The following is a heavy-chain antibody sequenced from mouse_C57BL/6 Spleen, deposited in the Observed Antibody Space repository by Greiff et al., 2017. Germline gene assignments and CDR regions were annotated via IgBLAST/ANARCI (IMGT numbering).Heavy chain of an antibody. J-gene: IGHJ2*01. Sequence: VQLKESGPELVKPGASVKISCKASGYSFTGYYMNWVKQSPEKSLEWIGEINPSTGGTTYNQKFKAKATLTVDKSSSTAYMQLKSLTSEDSAVYYCARFGYYAFDYWGQGTTLTVSS. CDR1: GYSFTGYY. CDR3: ARFGYYAFDY. D-gene: IGHD2-3*01. V-gene: IGHV1-42*01. CDR2: INPSTGGT.